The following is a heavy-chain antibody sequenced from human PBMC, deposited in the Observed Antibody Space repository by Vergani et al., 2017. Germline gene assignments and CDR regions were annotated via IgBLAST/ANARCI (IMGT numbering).Heavy chain of an antibody. Sequence: VQLVQSGAEVKKPGESLKISCKGSGYSFTSYWIGWVRQMPGKGLEWMGRIIPILGIANYAQKFQGRVTITADKSTSTAYMELSSLRSEDTAVYYCARLVTYLQGGYFDLWGRGTLVTVSS. V-gene: IGHV1-69*09. J-gene: IGHJ2*01. D-gene: IGHD2-21*02. CDR1: GYSFTSYW. CDR3: ARLVTYLQGGYFDL. CDR2: IIPILGIA.